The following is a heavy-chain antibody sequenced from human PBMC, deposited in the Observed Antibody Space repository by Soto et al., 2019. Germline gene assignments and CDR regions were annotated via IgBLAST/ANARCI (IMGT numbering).Heavy chain of an antibody. CDR2: INSDGSST. Sequence: PGGSLRLSCAASGFTFSSYWMHWVRQAPGKGLVWVSRINSDGSSTSYADSVKGRFTISRDNSKNTLYLQMNNLRAEDTAVYYCAKGPTVVRGFDPWGQGTLVTVSS. V-gene: IGHV3-74*01. J-gene: IGHJ5*02. CDR1: GFTFSSYW. D-gene: IGHD3-10*01. CDR3: AKGPTVVRGFDP.